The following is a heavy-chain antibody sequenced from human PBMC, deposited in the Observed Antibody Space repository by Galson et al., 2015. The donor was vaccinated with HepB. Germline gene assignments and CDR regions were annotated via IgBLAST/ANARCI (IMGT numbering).Heavy chain of an antibody. CDR3: ASEVHIWTGYDDFDD. CDR1: GYTFTSYA. CDR2: INTNTGNP. Sequence: SVKVSCEASGYTFTSYAMNWVRQAPGQGLEWMGWINTNTGNPTYAQAFTGRFVFSLDTTVSTAYLQISSLKAEDTAVYYCASEVHIWTGYDDFDDWGQGTLVTVSS. J-gene: IGHJ4*02. D-gene: IGHD3-9*01. V-gene: IGHV7-4-1*02.